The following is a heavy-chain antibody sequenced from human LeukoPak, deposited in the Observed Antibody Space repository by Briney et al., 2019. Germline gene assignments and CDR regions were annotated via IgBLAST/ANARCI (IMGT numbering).Heavy chain of an antibody. Sequence: PSETLSLTCTVSGGSISSGGYYWSWIRQHPGKGLEWIGYIYYSGSTYYNPSLKSRVTISVDTSKNQFSLKLSSVTAADTAVYYCARDISRGGDYWGQGTLVTVSS. D-gene: IGHD4-23*01. CDR3: ARDISRGGDY. J-gene: IGHJ4*02. V-gene: IGHV4-31*03. CDR2: IYYSGST. CDR1: GGSISSGGYY.